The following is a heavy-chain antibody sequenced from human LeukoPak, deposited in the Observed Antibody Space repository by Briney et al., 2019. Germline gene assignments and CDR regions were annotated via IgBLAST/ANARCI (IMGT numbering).Heavy chain of an antibody. CDR2: MNPNSGNT. Sequence: AASVKVSCTASGYTFTSYDINWVRQATGQGLEWMGWMNPNSGNTGYAQKFQGRVTMTRNTSISTAYMELSSLRSEDTAVYYCARTDSSGWYCYYYYYGMDVWGQGTTVTVSS. CDR1: GYTFTSYD. J-gene: IGHJ6*02. D-gene: IGHD6-19*01. CDR3: ARTDSSGWYCYYYYYGMDV. V-gene: IGHV1-8*01.